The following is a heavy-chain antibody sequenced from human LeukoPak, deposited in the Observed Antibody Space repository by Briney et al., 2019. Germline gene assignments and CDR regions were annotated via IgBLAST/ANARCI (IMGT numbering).Heavy chain of an antibody. CDR3: AKGSGMIVAGYFDY. CDR1: GFTFSSYA. V-gene: IGHV3-23*01. Sequence: GGSLRLSCAASGFTFSSYAMSWVRQAPGKGLEWVSAISGSGGSTYYADSVKGRFTISRDNSKNTLYLQTNSLRAEDTAVYYCAKGSGMIVAGYFDYWGQGTLVTVSS. J-gene: IGHJ4*02. D-gene: IGHD3-22*01. CDR2: ISGSGGST.